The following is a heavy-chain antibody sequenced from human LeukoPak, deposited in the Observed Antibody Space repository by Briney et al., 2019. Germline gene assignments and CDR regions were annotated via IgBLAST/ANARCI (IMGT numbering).Heavy chain of an antibody. CDR1: GFTFSSYS. Sequence: GGCLRLSCAASGFTFSSYSMNWVRQAPGKGLEWLSSISGSSSYINYADSVKGRFTISRDNAQNSLFLQLNSLRAEDTAVYYCARDPYSSGWYKDAFDIWGQGTMVTVSS. D-gene: IGHD6-19*01. CDR3: ARDPYSSGWYKDAFDI. J-gene: IGHJ3*02. V-gene: IGHV3-21*01. CDR2: ISGSSSYI.